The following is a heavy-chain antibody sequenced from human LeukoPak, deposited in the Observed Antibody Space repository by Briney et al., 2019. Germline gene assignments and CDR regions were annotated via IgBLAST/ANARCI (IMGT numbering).Heavy chain of an antibody. CDR3: ARLVGALPV. CDR2: ISSTSIYR. Sequence: AGGSLRLSCAASGFTFSSYSMNWVRQAPGKGLEWVSSISSTSIYRYYADSVKGRFTMSRDNAKNSLYLQMSSLRAEDTAVYYCARLVGALPVWGQGTMVTVSS. D-gene: IGHD1-26*01. CDR1: GFTFSSYS. J-gene: IGHJ3*01. V-gene: IGHV3-21*01.